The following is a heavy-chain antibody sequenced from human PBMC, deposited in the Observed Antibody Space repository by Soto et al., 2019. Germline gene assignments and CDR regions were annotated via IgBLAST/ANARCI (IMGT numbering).Heavy chain of an antibody. V-gene: IGHV3-48*01. D-gene: IGHD2-15*01. J-gene: IGHJ5*02. Sequence: PGGSLRLSCAASGFTFSSYIMNWVRQAPGKGLEWVSYISSSSSTIYYADSVKGRFTISRDNAKNSLYLQMNSLRAEDTAVYYCARDRCSGSSCYWAGRFDPWGQGTLVTV. CDR1: GFTFSSYI. CDR2: ISSSSSTI. CDR3: ARDRCSGSSCYWAGRFDP.